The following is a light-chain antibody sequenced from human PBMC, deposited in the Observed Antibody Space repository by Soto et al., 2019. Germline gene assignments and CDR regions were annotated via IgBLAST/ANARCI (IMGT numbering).Light chain of an antibody. J-gene: IGKJ1*01. Sequence: PSSLSASTGDRVTITCRASQGISSYLAWYQQKPGKAPKLLIYAASTLQSGVPSRFSGSGSGTDFTLTISCLQSEDFATYYCQQYYSYPWTFGQGTK. V-gene: IGKV1-8*01. CDR3: QQYYSYPWT. CDR2: AAS. CDR1: QGISSY.